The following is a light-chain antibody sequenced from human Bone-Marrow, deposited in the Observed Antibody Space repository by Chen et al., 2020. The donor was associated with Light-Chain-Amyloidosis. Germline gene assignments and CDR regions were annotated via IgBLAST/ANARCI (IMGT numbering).Light chain of an antibody. CDR3: VLYLGSGTWV. CDR1: SGSVSTSYY. Sequence: QTVVTQEPSFSVSPGGTVTLTCGLSSGSVSTSYYPSWYQQTPGQAPRTLIYRTDTRSSGVPDRFSGSILGNKACLTITGAQAEDESDYYCVLYLGSGTWVFGGGTKLTVL. CDR2: RTD. J-gene: IGLJ3*02. V-gene: IGLV8-61*01.